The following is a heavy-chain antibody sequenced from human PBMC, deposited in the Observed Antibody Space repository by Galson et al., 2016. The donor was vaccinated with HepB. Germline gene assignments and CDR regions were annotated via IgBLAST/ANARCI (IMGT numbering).Heavy chain of an antibody. J-gene: IGHJ4*02. Sequence: LSLTCTVSGGSISSSSYYWGWIRQPPGKGLEWIGSIYSSGSTYYNPSLKSRVTISVDTSENQFSLKLSSVTAADTAVYYCARTDDFWSGYWSQGTLVTVSS. CDR2: IYSSGST. D-gene: IGHD3-3*01. V-gene: IGHV4-39*01. CDR3: ARTDDFWSGY. CDR1: GGSISSSSYY.